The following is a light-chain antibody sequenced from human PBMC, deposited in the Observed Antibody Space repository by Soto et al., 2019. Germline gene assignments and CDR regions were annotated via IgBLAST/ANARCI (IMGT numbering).Light chain of an antibody. CDR3: QQYNSYSGT. Sequence: DIQMTQSPSTLSASVGDRVTITCRASQSISSWLAWYQQKPGKAPKLLIYKASSLESGVPSRFSGSGSGPEFTLTISSLQPDDFATYYCQQYNSYSGTFGQGTKVELQ. V-gene: IGKV1-5*03. CDR2: KAS. J-gene: IGKJ1*01. CDR1: QSISSW.